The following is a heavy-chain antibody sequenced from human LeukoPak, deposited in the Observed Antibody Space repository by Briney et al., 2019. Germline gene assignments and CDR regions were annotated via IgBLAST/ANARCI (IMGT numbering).Heavy chain of an antibody. CDR2: IYYSGST. V-gene: IGHV4-59*01. J-gene: IGHJ4*02. CDR1: AGSINGYY. D-gene: IGHD1-26*01. CDR3: ATLPSGSYGFFDS. Sequence: SETLSLTCIFSAGSINGYYWSWIRQPPGGGLEWIGYIYYSGSTSSNPSLKSRVTISLDTSKSQFSLKLSSVTAADTAVYYCATLPSGSYGFFDSWGQGTLVTVSS.